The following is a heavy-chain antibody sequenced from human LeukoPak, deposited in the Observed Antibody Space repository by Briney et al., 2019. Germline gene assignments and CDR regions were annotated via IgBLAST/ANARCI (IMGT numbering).Heavy chain of an antibody. V-gene: IGHV6-1*01. CDR1: GDSVSSNSAA. CDR3: ARAKGRSPLFDY. D-gene: IGHD6-13*01. CDR2: TYYRSKWYN. J-gene: IGHJ4*02. Sequence: PSQTPSLTCAISGDSVSSNSAAWNWIRQSPSRGLEWLGRTYYRSKWYNDYAVSVKGRIAINPDTSKNQFSLQLNSVTPEDTAVYYCARAKGRSPLFDYWGQGTLVTVSS.